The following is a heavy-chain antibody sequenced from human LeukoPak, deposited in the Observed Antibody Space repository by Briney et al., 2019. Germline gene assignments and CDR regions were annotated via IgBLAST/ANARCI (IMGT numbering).Heavy chain of an antibody. CDR3: ARHLDIAASGTFDY. Sequence: SETLSLTCTVSGGSISSHHWSWIRQPPGKGLEWVGYSYYSGSTYYKPSLKSRVTISVDTSKHQFSLKLTSVTAADTAVYYCARHLDIAASGTFDYWGQGTLVTVSS. CDR1: GGSISSHH. D-gene: IGHD6-13*01. CDR2: SYYSGST. V-gene: IGHV4-59*08. J-gene: IGHJ4*02.